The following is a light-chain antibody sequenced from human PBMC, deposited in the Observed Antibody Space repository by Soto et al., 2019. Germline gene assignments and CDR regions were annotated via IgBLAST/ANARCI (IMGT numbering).Light chain of an antibody. Sequence: QMTQSPSTLSASIGDRVTITCRASQSISNWLAWYQQKPGRAPKLLIYDASNLESGVPSRFSGSGSGTEFTLTISSLQPDDFATYYCQEFNSYSRTFGQGTKVYIK. CDR3: QEFNSYSRT. V-gene: IGKV1-5*01. CDR2: DAS. J-gene: IGKJ1*01. CDR1: QSISNW.